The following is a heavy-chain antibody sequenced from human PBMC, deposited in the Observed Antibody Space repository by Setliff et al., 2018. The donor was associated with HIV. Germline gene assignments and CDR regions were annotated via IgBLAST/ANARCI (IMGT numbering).Heavy chain of an antibody. CDR3: ARVPTSSWYVTTQRTKEYFQQ. V-gene: IGHV4-39*07. Sequence: PSETLSLTCTVSGGSIKSSSYYWGWIRQPPGKGLEWIGSIYYSGNTYYNPSLKSRVTISVDTSRNQFSLRLSSVTAADTAIYYCARVPTSSWYVTTQRTKEYFQQWGQSTLVTVSS. D-gene: IGHD6-13*01. CDR1: GGSIKSSSYY. J-gene: IGHJ1*01. CDR2: IYYSGNT.